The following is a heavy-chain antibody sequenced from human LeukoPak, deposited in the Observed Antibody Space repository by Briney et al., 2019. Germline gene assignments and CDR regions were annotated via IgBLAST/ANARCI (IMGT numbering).Heavy chain of an antibody. V-gene: IGHV3-74*01. D-gene: IGHD4-17*01. CDR2: INNDGSST. CDR3: ARLDGDYAFDI. J-gene: IGHJ3*02. CDR1: GFTFSSSW. Sequence: PGGSLRLSCAASGFTFSSSWMNWVRQGPGKGLVWVSRINNDGSSTTYADSVKGRFTISRDNAKNTLYLQMNSLRVEDTAVYYCARLDGDYAFDIWGQGTMVTVSS.